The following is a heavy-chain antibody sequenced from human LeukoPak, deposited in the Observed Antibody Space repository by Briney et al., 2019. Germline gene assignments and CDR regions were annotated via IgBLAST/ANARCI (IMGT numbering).Heavy chain of an antibody. CDR2: ISDDGRNK. CDR1: GFTFSSYA. J-gene: IGHJ6*03. D-gene: IGHD6-13*01. V-gene: IGHV3-30*04. Sequence: PGGALRLSCAASGFTFSSYAMHGVRQAPGKGVEWVAVISDDGRNKNYTPSVKGRFTISRDNSKNTLYLQMNSLRTEDTAVYFCARVAAAETYYYNYMDVWGKGTTVTVSS. CDR3: ARVAAAETYYYNYMDV.